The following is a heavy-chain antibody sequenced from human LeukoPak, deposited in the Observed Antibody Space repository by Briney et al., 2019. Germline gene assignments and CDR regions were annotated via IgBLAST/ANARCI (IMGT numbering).Heavy chain of an antibody. CDR1: GYSISSGYY. CDR3: AREGEDCSGGSCYHYYFDY. J-gene: IGHJ4*02. CDR2: IYHSGST. V-gene: IGHV4-38-2*02. D-gene: IGHD2-15*01. Sequence: TSESLSLTCTVSGYSISSGYYWGWIRQPPGKGLEWIGSIYHSGSTYCNPSLKTRVTISVDTSKNQFSLKLSSVTAADTAVYYCAREGEDCSGGSCYHYYFDYWGQGTLVTVSS.